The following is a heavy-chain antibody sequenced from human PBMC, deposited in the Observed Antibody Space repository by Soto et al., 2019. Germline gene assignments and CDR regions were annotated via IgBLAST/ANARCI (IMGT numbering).Heavy chain of an antibody. D-gene: IGHD6-6*01. J-gene: IGHJ4*02. V-gene: IGHV1-69*13. CDR3: ASPHLAGIAARRSPYYFDY. CDR1: GGTFGGYA. Sequence: SVKVSCKASGGTFGGYAIGWVRQAPGQGLEWMGGIIPIFGTANYAQKFQGRVTITADESTSTAYMELSSLRSEDTAVYYCASPHLAGIAARRSPYYFDYWGQGTLVTVSS. CDR2: IIPIFGTA.